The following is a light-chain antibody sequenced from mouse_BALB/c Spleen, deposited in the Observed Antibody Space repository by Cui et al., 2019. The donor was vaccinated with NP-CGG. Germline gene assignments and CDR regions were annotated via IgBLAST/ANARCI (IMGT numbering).Light chain of an antibody. V-gene: IGLV1*01. CDR2: GTN. J-gene: IGLJ1*01. CDR3: ALWYSNHWV. Sequence: QAVVTQESALTTSPGGTVTLTCRSSTGAVTTTNYANWVQEKPDHLFTGLIGGTNNRAPGVPGRFSGSLIGDKAALTITGAQTEDEAIYFCALWYSNHWVFGGGTKLTVL. CDR1: TGAVTTTNY.